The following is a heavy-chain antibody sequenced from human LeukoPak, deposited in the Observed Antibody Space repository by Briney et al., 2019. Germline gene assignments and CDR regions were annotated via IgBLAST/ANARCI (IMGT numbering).Heavy chain of an antibody. CDR3: AKYIAARPYDAFDI. V-gene: IGHV3-23*01. CDR1: GGSISSSTYY. Sequence: ETLSLTCTVYGGSISSSTYYWGWIRQPPGKGLEWVSAISGSGGSTYYADSVKGRFTISRDNSKNTLYLQMNSLRAEDTAVYYCAKYIAARPYDAFDIWGQGTMVTVSS. J-gene: IGHJ3*02. CDR2: ISGSGGST. D-gene: IGHD6-6*01.